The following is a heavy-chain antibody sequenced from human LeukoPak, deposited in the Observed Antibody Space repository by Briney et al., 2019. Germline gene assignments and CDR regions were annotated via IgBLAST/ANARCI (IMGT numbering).Heavy chain of an antibody. CDR2: IYSGGST. CDR1: EFSVGSNY. J-gene: IGHJ3*02. V-gene: IGHV3-66*01. CDR3: ARDSSGWLNDAFDI. Sequence: GGSLRLSCAASEFSVGSNYMTWVRQAPGKGLEWVSLIYSGGSTYYADSVKGRFTISRDNSKNTLYLQMNSLRAEDTAVYYCARDSSGWLNDAFDIWGQGTMVTVSS. D-gene: IGHD6-19*01.